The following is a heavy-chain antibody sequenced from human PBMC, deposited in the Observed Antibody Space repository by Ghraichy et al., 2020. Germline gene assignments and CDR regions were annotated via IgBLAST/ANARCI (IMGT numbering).Heavy chain of an antibody. J-gene: IGHJ6*02. V-gene: IGHV3-23*01. D-gene: IGHD2-8*01. Sequence: GGSLRLSCAASGFTFSNDAMTWVRQAPGKGLEWVSAVSHSGGSTYYADSVKGRFTISRDNSKNMLYLQMNSLRAEDTAVYYCAKVYVYYYYGMDVWGQGTTVTVSS. CDR1: GFTFSNDA. CDR2: VSHSGGST. CDR3: AKVYVYYYYGMDV.